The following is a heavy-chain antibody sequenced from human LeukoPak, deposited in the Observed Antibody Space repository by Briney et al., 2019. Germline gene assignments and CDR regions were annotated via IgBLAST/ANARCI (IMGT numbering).Heavy chain of an antibody. V-gene: IGHV1-2*02. CDR2: INPNSGGT. Sequence: EASVKVSCKASGYTFTGYYMHWVRQAPGQGLEWMGWINPNSGGTNYAQKFQGRVTMTRDTSISTAYMELSRLRSDDTAAYYCARYPNYDFWSGNNWFDPWGQGTLVTVSS. CDR1: GYTFTGYY. J-gene: IGHJ5*02. CDR3: ARYPNYDFWSGNNWFDP. D-gene: IGHD3-3*01.